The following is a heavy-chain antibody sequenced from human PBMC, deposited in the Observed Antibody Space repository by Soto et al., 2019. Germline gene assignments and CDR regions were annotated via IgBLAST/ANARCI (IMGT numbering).Heavy chain of an antibody. CDR1: GGSISSGDYY. Sequence: PSETLSLTCTVSGGSISSGDYYWSWIRQPPGKGLEWIGYIYYSGSTYYNPSLKSRVTISVDTSKNQFSLKLSSVTAADTAVYYCARSDGDYGYFDYWDQGTLVTVSS. CDR3: ARSDGDYGYFDY. CDR2: IYYSGST. J-gene: IGHJ4*02. V-gene: IGHV4-30-4*01. D-gene: IGHD4-17*01.